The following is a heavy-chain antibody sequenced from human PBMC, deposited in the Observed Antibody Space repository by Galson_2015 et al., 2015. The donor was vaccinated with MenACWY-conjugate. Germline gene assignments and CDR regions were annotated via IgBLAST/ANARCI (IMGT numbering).Heavy chain of an antibody. CDR1: GGSISGYY. V-gene: IGHV4-59*01. Sequence: ETLSLTCTVSGGSISGYYWSWIRQSPGKGLEWIGYIDYSGTTNYNPSLKSRVTISVDTSKNQFSLKLSSVTAADTAVYHCARYFDWPQAFDIWGQGTMVTVSS. J-gene: IGHJ3*02. D-gene: IGHD3-9*01. CDR3: ARYFDWPQAFDI. CDR2: IDYSGTT.